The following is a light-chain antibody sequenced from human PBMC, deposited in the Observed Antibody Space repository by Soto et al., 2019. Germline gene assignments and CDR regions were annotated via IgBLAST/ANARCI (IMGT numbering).Light chain of an antibody. V-gene: IGLV2-14*01. CDR1: SSDVGFYNY. CDR3: SSYARSSDYV. CDR2: EVS. Sequence: QSALTQPASVSGSPGQSITISCTGTSSDVGFYNYVSWYQQHPGKAPKLMIYEVSNRPSGVSSRFYGSKSGNTASLTISGLQAEDEADYYCSSYARSSDYVFGTGTKLTVL. J-gene: IGLJ1*01.